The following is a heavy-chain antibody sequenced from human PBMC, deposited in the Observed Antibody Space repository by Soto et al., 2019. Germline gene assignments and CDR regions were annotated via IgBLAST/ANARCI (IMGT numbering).Heavy chain of an antibody. D-gene: IGHD2-15*01. V-gene: IGHV3-66*01. CDR1: GFTVSSKY. J-gene: IGHJ6*04. Sequence: GGSLRLSCAASGFTVSSKYMSLVRQAPGKGLEWVSLIQSGGPTYYADSVKGRFTISRDTSENTLHLQMDSLRAEDTAVYYCARDDVLCDGGRCYGVPLDVWGKRTTVTVSS. CDR3: ARDDVLCDGGRCYGVPLDV. CDR2: IQSGGPT.